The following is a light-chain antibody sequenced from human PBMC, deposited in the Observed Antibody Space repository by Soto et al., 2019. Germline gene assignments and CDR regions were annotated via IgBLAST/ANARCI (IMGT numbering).Light chain of an antibody. CDR2: KVS. V-gene: IGKV2-30*02. CDR3: QQYYSSLAIT. CDR1: QSLVHSDGNTY. Sequence: DVVMTQSPLSLPVTLGQPASISCRSSQSLVHSDGNTYLNWFQXRPGQSXXRXIYKVSNRDSGVPSRFSGSGSGTDFTLTTTSVQAEDVAVYYCQQYYSSLAITFGQGTRLEIK. J-gene: IGKJ5*01.